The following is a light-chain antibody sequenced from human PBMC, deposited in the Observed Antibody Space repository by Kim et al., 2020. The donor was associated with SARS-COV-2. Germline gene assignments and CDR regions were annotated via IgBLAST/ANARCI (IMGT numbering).Light chain of an antibody. Sequence: ASVGDRVTIPCRATQAISNSLAWFQQKPGKVPKRLIYAASSLESEVPSRFSGSGSGTEFTLTISSLHPEDFATYYCLQYNAYPRTFGQGTKVDIK. CDR2: AAS. CDR3: LQYNAYPRT. J-gene: IGKJ1*01. V-gene: IGKV1-17*03. CDR1: QAISNS.